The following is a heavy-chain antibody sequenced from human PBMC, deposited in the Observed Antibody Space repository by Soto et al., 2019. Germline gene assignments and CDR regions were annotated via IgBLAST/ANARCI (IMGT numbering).Heavy chain of an antibody. D-gene: IGHD1-1*01. Sequence: GGSLRLSCRTSGFTFSNYGMSWVRQAPGKGLEWVSGISGSGGSTYYADSVNGRFAISRDNSKNTLYLQINSLRVEDTAVYYCAKMEGPTAYYYAMDVWGQGTTVTVSS. CDR3: AKMEGPTAYYYAMDV. J-gene: IGHJ6*02. CDR2: ISGSGGST. CDR1: GFTFSNYG. V-gene: IGHV3-23*01.